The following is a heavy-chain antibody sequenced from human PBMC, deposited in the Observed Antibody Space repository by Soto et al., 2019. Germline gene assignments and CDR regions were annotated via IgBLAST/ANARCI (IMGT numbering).Heavy chain of an antibody. J-gene: IGHJ6*02. D-gene: IGHD2-15*01. Sequence: GGSLRLSCAASGFTFSGSAMHWVRQASGKGLEWVGRIRSKANSYATAYAASVKGRFTISRDDSKNTAYLQMNSLKTEDTAVYYCTSGWRAYSVVVVAATLDYYYGMDVWGQGTTVTVSS. CDR2: IRSKANSYAT. V-gene: IGHV3-73*01. CDR3: TSGWRAYSVVVVAATLDYYYGMDV. CDR1: GFTFSGSA.